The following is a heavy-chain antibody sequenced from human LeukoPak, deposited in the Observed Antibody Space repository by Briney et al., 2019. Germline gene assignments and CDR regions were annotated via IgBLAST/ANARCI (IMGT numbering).Heavy chain of an antibody. CDR1: GFTFSSYW. CDR2: IKQDGSDK. V-gene: IGHV3-7*01. Sequence: GGSLRLSCAASGFTFSSYWMSWVRQAPGKGLEWVANIKQDGSDKYYVDSVKGRFTISRDNTKNSLYLQMNSLRAEDTAVYYCASYILTGYYNGHDAFDIWGQGTMVIVSS. CDR3: ASYILTGYYNGHDAFDI. J-gene: IGHJ3*02. D-gene: IGHD3-9*01.